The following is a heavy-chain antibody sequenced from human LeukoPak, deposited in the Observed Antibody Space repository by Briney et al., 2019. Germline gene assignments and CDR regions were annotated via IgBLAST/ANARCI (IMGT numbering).Heavy chain of an antibody. CDR1: GFTFSSYN. CDR3: ARDLMSSSSFYYYYYMDV. Sequence: GGSLRLSCTASGFTFSSYNMNWARQAPGKGLEWVSSISSSSSYIYYADSVKGRFTISRDNAKNSLYLQMNSLRAEDTAVYYCARDLMSSSSFYYYYYMDVWGKGTTVTVSS. V-gene: IGHV3-21*01. J-gene: IGHJ6*03. D-gene: IGHD6-6*01. CDR2: ISSSSSYI.